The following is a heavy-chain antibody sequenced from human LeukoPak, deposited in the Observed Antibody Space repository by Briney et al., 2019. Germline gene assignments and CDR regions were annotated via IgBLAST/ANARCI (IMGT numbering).Heavy chain of an antibody. Sequence: PGRSLRLSCAASGFTFDDYAMHWVRQAPGKGLEWVSGISWNSGSIGYADSVKGRFTISRDNPKNPLYLQMNSLRAEDTALYYCAKSSYSSELSVVLDYWGQGTLVTVSS. J-gene: IGHJ4*02. CDR2: ISWNSGSI. CDR3: AKSSYSSELSVVLDY. V-gene: IGHV3-9*01. CDR1: GFTFDDYA. D-gene: IGHD5-18*01.